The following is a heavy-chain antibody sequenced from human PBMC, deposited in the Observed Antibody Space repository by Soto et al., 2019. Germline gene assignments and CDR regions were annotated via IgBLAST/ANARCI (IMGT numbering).Heavy chain of an antibody. D-gene: IGHD6-25*01. CDR3: ARDVSSGSSGYYLDAFDI. CDR1: GFTFGNYW. V-gene: IGHV3-7*05. CDR2: IKGDGSAK. J-gene: IGHJ3*02. Sequence: GGSLRLSCAASGFTFGNYWMTWVRQAPGKGLEWVANIKGDGSAKSYLDSVRGRFTVSRDNAVNSLFLQMNILRAEDTAIYYCARDVSSGSSGYYLDAFDIWGQGTMVTVSS.